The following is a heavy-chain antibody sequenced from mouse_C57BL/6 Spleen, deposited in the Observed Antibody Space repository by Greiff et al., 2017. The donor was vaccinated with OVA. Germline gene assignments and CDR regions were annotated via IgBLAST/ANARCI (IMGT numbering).Heavy chain of an antibody. CDR2: IDPSDSYT. CDR1: GYTFTSYW. CDR3: AREYYGSSYAMDD. Sequence: VQLQQPGAELVKPGASVKLSCKASGYTFTSYWMQWVKQRPGQGLEWIGEIDPSDSYTNYNQKFKGKATLTVDTSSSTAYMQLSSLTSEDSAVYYCAREYYGSSYAMDDWGQGTSVTVSS. J-gene: IGHJ4*01. V-gene: IGHV1-50*01. D-gene: IGHD1-1*01.